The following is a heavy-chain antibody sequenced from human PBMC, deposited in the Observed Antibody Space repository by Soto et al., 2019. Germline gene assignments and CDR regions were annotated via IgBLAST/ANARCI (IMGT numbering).Heavy chain of an antibody. V-gene: IGHV1-18*01. Sequence: ASVKVSCKASGYTFTSYGISWVRQAPGQGLEWMGWISAYNGNTNYAQKLQGRVTMTTDTSTSTAYMELRSLRSDDTAVYYCARDKIPRIAAAGITGYWGQGTLVPVTS. J-gene: IGHJ4*02. CDR3: ARDKIPRIAAAGITGY. D-gene: IGHD6-13*01. CDR1: GYTFTSYG. CDR2: ISAYNGNT.